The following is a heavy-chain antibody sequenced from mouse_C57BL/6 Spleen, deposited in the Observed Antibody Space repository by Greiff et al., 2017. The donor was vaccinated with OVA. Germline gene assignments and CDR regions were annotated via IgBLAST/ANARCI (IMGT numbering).Heavy chain of an antibody. V-gene: IGHV5-6*02. CDR1: GFTFSSYG. CDR3: ARLTTVVDFDD. Sequence: DVKLVESGGDLVKPGGSLKLSCAASGFTFSSYGMSWVRQTPDKRLEWVATISSGGSYTYYPDSVQGRFTISRDNAKNTLYLQMSSLKSEDTAMYYCARLTTVVDFDDWGQGTTLTVSA. J-gene: IGHJ2*01. CDR2: ISSGGSYT. D-gene: IGHD1-1*01.